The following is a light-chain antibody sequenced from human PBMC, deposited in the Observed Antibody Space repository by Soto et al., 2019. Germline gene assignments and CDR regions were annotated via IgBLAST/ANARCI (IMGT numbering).Light chain of an antibody. Sequence: QSALTQPRSVSGSPGQSVTISCTGTSSDLGDYSLVSWFQQHPGKAPKLMIYDVSKRPAGVPDRFSGSKSGNTASLTISGLQAEDEADYYCCSYAGSYVFGSGTKVTVL. CDR3: CSYAGSYV. CDR1: SSDLGDYSL. J-gene: IGLJ1*01. V-gene: IGLV2-11*01. CDR2: DVS.